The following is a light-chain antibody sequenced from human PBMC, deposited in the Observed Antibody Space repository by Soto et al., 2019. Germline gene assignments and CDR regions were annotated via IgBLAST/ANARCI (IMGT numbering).Light chain of an antibody. Sequence: EIVLTQSPGTLSLSPGERATLSCRASQSVSSSYLAWYQQKPGQAPRLLLYGASSRATGIPDRFSGSGSGTDFTLTTSRLEPEDFAVYYCQQYGTSPPLTFGGGTKVEIK. V-gene: IGKV3-20*01. J-gene: IGKJ4*01. CDR1: QSVSSSY. CDR2: GAS. CDR3: QQYGTSPPLT.